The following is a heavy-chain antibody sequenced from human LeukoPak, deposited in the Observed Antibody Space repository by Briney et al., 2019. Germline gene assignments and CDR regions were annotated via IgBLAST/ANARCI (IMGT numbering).Heavy chain of an antibody. J-gene: IGHJ1*01. CDR1: GFTFGDYA. CDR3: TREDCSGATCCGEGGHFQR. Sequence: GGSLRLSCTASGFTFGDYAMSWFRQAPGKGLEWVGFIRNKNYGGTVEYAASVKGRFIISREDSKNIAYLQMNSLRIEDTAVYFCTREDCSGATCCGEGGHFQRWGQGTLVTVSS. V-gene: IGHV3-49*03. CDR2: IRNKNYGGTV. D-gene: IGHD2-15*01.